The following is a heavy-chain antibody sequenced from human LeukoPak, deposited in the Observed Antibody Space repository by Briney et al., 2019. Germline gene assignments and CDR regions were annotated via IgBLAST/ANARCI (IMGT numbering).Heavy chain of an antibody. Sequence: SETLSLTCTVSGGSISSGDYYWSWIRQPPGKGLEWIGYIYYSGSTYYNPSLKSRVTISVDTSKNQFSLKLSSVTAADTAVYYCARDGGPSGDLRYWSQGTLVTVSS. V-gene: IGHV4-30-4*01. CDR3: ARDGGPSGDLRY. CDR2: IYYSGST. CDR1: GGSISSGDYY. D-gene: IGHD3-10*01. J-gene: IGHJ4*02.